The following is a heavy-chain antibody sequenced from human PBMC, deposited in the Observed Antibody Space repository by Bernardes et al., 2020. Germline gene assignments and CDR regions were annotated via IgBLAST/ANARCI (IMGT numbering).Heavy chain of an antibody. CDR2: IYWDGNE. J-gene: IGHJ5*02. CDR3: AHRPVSAGGIWFDP. CDR1: GFSLSSTGVS. V-gene: IGHV2-5*02. Sequence: SGPTLVKPTQTLTLTCTFSGFSLSSTGVSVGWIRQPPGKSLEWLALIYWDGNEHYRPSLKSRLTITKDTSKNQVVLTMTNMNPVDTATYYCAHRPVSAGGIWFDPWGQGTLVTVSS. D-gene: IGHD6-13*01.